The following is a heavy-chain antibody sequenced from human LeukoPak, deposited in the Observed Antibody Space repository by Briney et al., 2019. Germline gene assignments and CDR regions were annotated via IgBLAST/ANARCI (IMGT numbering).Heavy chain of an antibody. D-gene: IGHD6-6*01. CDR1: GYTFTSYG. CDR3: ARDRFRSAPRNWFDP. CDR2: ISAYNGNT. J-gene: IGHJ5*02. Sequence: ASVKVSCKASGYTFTSYGISRVRQAPGQGLEWMGWISAYNGNTNYAQKLQGRVTMTTDTSTSTAYMGLRSLRSDDTAVYYCARDRFRSAPRNWFDPWGQGTLVTVSS. V-gene: IGHV1-18*01.